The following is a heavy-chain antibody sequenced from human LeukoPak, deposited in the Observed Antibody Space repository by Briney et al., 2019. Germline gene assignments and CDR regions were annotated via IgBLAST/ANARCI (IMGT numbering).Heavy chain of an antibody. CDR2: ISDSGGHT. V-gene: IGHV3-64D*09. CDR3: VRGYSFGPYGMDV. Sequence: AVPLRLSCSASGFPFSSYAMHWVPQAPGKGLEYVSAISDSGGHTYYADSVKGRFTISRDNSKNTLYLQMSSLRAEDTAVYFCVRGYSFGPYGMDVWGQGTTVTVYS. D-gene: IGHD2-15*01. CDR1: GFPFSSYA. J-gene: IGHJ6*02.